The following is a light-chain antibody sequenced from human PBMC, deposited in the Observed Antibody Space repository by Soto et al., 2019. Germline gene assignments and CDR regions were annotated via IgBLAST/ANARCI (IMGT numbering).Light chain of an antibody. Sequence: EIVLTQSPATLSLSPGERATLSCRASQSVSSYLAWYQQKPGQAPRLLIYDASNRATGIPARFSGSGSGTNFTLTISSLEPEDFAVYYCKQRSNCPPYTFGQGTKLEIK. CDR1: QSVSSY. J-gene: IGKJ2*01. CDR3: KQRSNCPPYT. CDR2: DAS. V-gene: IGKV3-11*01.